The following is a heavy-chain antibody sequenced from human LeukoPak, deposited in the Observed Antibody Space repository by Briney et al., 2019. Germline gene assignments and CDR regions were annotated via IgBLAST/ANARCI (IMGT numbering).Heavy chain of an antibody. CDR1: GGSISSGSYY. D-gene: IGHD2-21*02. V-gene: IGHV4-61*02. CDR2: IYTSGST. J-gene: IGHJ4*02. CDR3: ARRWGDLGFDY. Sequence: SETLSLTCTVSGGSISSGSYYWSWIRQPAGKGLEWIGRIYTSGSTNYNPSLKSRVTISVDTSKNQFSLKLSSVTAADTAVYYCARRWGDLGFDYWGQGTLVTVSS.